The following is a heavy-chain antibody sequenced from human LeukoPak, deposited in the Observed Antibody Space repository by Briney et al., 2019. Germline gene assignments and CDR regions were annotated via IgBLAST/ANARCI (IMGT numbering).Heavy chain of an antibody. D-gene: IGHD2/OR15-2a*01. CDR3: ARTLDY. Sequence: SETLSLTCTASGGSITGYYWSWIRQPPGKGLEWIGYIYYSGSTNYTPSLKSRVTISVDTSKNQFSLKLTSVTAADTAVYYCARTLDYWGQGTLVTVSS. CDR1: GGSITGYY. J-gene: IGHJ4*02. CDR2: IYYSGST. V-gene: IGHV4-59*01.